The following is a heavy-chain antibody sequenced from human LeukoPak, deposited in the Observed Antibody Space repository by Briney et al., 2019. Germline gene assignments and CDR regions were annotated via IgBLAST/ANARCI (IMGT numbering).Heavy chain of an antibody. V-gene: IGHV4-34*01. Sequence: SETLSLTCAVYGGSFSGYYWSWIRQPPGKGLEWIGEINHSGSTNYNPSLKSRVTISVDTSKNQFSLKLSSVAAADAAVYYRARGKNYYYYMYVWGKGTTVTVSS. J-gene: IGHJ6*03. CDR1: GGSFSGYY. CDR2: INHSGST. CDR3: ARGKNYYYYMYV.